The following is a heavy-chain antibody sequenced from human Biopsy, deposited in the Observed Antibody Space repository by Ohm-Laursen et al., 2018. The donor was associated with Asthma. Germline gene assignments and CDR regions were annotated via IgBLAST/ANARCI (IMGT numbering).Heavy chain of an antibody. CDR1: GGSISNSNYY. CDR3: ARGVEYDYDSSGYYFDY. D-gene: IGHD3-22*01. V-gene: IGHV4-30-2*06. CDR2: IYHTGGT. J-gene: IGHJ4*02. Sequence: SQTLSLTCIVSGGSISNSNYYWGWIRQSPGKGLEWIGYIYHTGGTYYNASLKSRVTISVDRSKNQFSLNLTSVTAADTAVYYCARGVEYDYDSSGYYFDYWGQGTLVTVSS.